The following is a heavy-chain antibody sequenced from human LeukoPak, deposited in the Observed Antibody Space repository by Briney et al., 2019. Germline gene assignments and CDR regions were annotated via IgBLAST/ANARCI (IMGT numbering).Heavy chain of an antibody. V-gene: IGHV1-69*05. D-gene: IGHD5-24*01. CDR1: GGTFSSYA. Sequence: GASVKVSCKASGGTFSSYAISWVRQAPGQGLEWMGRIIPIFGTANYAQKCQGRVTITTDESTSTAYMELSSLRSEDTAVYYCARARGYNPFQHWGQGTLVTVSS. CDR3: ARARGYNPFQH. CDR2: IIPIFGTA. J-gene: IGHJ1*01.